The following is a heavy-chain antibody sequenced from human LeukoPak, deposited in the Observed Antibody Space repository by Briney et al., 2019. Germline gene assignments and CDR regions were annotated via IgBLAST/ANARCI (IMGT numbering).Heavy chain of an antibody. CDR2: IYYTRST. CDR3: ATTGSYYDY. D-gene: IGHD1-1*01. J-gene: IGHJ4*02. CDR1: GGSISSSSYY. Sequence: SETLSLTCTVSGGSISSSSYYWGWIRQPPGKGLEWIGSIYYTRSTYYNPSLKSRVTISVDTSKNQFSLKLSSVTAADTAVYYCATTGSYYDYWGQGTLVTVSS. V-gene: IGHV4-39*01.